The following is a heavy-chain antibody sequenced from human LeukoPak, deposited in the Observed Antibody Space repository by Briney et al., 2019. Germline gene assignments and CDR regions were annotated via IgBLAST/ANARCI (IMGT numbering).Heavy chain of an antibody. D-gene: IGHD5-12*01. J-gene: IGHJ4*02. Sequence: PGGSLRLSCAASGFTFSDHYMDCVRQLPGNGREWVGRTRNKDNSYTTEYAASVKGRFTISRDDSKNSLYLQMNSLKTEDTAVYYCARVLGYSGYDLAYWGQGTLVTVSS. CDR2: TRNKDNSYTT. CDR3: ARVLGYSGYDLAY. CDR1: GFTFSDHY. V-gene: IGHV3-72*01.